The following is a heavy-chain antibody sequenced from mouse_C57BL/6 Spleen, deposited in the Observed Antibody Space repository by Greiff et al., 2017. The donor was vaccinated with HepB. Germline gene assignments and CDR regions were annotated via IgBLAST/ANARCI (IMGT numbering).Heavy chain of an antibody. CDR3: EGRGSLFAY. V-gene: IGHV1-64*01. CDR1: GYTFTSYW. CDR2: IHPNSGST. J-gene: IGHJ3*01. Sequence: QVQLKESGAELVKPGASVKLSCKASGYTFTSYWMHWVKQRPGQGLEWIGMIHPNSGSTNYNEKFKSKATLTVDKSSSTAYMQLSSLTSEDSAVYYCEGRGSLFAYWGQGTLVTVSA.